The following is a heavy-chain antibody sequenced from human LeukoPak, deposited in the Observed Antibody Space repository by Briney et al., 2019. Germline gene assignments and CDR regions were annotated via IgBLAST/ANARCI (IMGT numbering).Heavy chain of an antibody. CDR1: GYTFTSYG. CDR2: ISAYNGNT. D-gene: IGHD5-18*01. Sequence: GASVKVSCKASGYTFTSYGISWVRQAPGQGLEWMGWISAYNGNTTYAQKLQGRVTMTTDTSTSTAYMELRSLRSDDTAVYYCARDQERGYSYGYLDYWGQGTLVTVSS. V-gene: IGHV1-18*04. J-gene: IGHJ4*02. CDR3: ARDQERGYSYGYLDY.